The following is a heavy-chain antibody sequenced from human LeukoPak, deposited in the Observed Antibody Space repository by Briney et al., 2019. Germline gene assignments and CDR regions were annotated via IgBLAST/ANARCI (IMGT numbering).Heavy chain of an antibody. D-gene: IGHD3-22*01. J-gene: IGHJ4*02. V-gene: IGHV6-1*01. CDR3: ARYYYDSRGYYYYYFDY. CDR1: GDSVSSNSAA. Sequence: SQTLSLTCALSGDSVSSNSAAWNWIRQSPSRGLEWLVRTYYRSKWSNDYAVSVKSRITINPDTSRNQFSLQLNSVTPEDTAVYYCARYYYDSRGYYYYYFDYWGQGTLVTVSS. CDR2: TYYRSKWSN.